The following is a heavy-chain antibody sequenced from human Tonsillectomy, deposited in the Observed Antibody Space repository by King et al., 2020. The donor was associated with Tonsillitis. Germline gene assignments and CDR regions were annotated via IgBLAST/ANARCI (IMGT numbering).Heavy chain of an antibody. CDR3: ARVLNLNCGGDCHHFDY. CDR1: GYSISSGYY. V-gene: IGHV4-38-2*01. J-gene: IGHJ4*02. Sequence: QLQESGPGLVKPSETLSLTCAVSGYSISSGYYWGWIRQPPGKGLEWIGSLYHSGSTYYNPSLKSRVPISVDTSKNQFSLKLSSVTAADTAVYYCARVLNLNCGGDCHHFDYWGQGTLVTVSS. D-gene: IGHD2-21*02. CDR2: LYHSGST.